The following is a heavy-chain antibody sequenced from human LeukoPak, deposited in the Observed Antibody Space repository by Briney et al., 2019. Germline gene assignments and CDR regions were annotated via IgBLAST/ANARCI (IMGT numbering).Heavy chain of an antibody. J-gene: IGHJ6*03. CDR3: VRILEGYSYYMDA. CDR1: GFTFSDYY. V-gene: IGHV3-11*04. Sequence: GGSLRLSCAASGFTFSDYYMAWIRQAPGKGLNWVSYISGSGTITYYADSLKGRFTISRDKAKNSLFLQMDSLRAEDTAVYYCVRILEGYSYYMDAWGKGTTVIVSS. CDR2: ISGSGTIT.